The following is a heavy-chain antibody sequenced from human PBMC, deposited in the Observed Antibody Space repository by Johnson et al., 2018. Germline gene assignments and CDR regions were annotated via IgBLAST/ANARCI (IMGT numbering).Heavy chain of an antibody. Sequence: QVQLVQSGGGVVQPGRSLRLSCAVSGFTFSSYDMHWVRQAPGKGLEWVAVISYDGSNKYYADSVKGRFTISRDNSKNTLYLQMTSLRAEDTAVYYCAKGGGPTGYCSRTTCPNYYYYDMDVWGQGTTVTVSS. V-gene: IGHV3-30*18. CDR1: GFTFSSYD. CDR2: ISYDGSNK. CDR3: AKGGGPTGYCSRTTCPNYYYYDMDV. J-gene: IGHJ6*02. D-gene: IGHD2-2*01.